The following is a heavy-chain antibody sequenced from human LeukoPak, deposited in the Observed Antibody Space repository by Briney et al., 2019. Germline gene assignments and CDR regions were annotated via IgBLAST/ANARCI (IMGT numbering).Heavy chain of an antibody. Sequence: SETLSLTCAVYGGFFSGYYWSWIRQPPGKGLEWIGEINHSGSTNYNPSLKSRVTISVDTSKNQFSLKLSSVTAADTAVYYCARFTLGSYYFDYWGQGTLVTVSS. V-gene: IGHV4-34*01. D-gene: IGHD2-15*01. CDR3: ARFTLGSYYFDY. J-gene: IGHJ4*02. CDR1: GGFFSGYY. CDR2: INHSGST.